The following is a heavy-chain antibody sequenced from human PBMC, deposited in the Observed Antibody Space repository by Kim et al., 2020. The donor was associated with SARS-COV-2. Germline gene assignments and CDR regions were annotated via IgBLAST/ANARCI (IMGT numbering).Heavy chain of an antibody. J-gene: IGHJ6*02. V-gene: IGHV3-15*01. CDR2: IKSHADDGTT. Sequence: GGSLRLSCAASGFTFSYAWMSWVRQAPGKGLEWVGHIKSHADDGTTDYAAPVKGRFTISRDDSKNTLYLQMDSLKIEDTAVYYCTTGPRSTIFGVIIHESFYYYGMDVWGQGTTVTVSS. CDR3: TTGPRSTIFGVIIHESFYYYGMDV. CDR1: GFTFSYAW. D-gene: IGHD3-3*02.